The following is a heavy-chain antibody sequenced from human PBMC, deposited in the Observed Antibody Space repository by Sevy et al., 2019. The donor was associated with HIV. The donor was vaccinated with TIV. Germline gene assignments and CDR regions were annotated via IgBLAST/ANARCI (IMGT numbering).Heavy chain of an antibody. CDR1: GDSISSNNFD. Sequence: SETLSLTCTVSGDSISSNNFDWGWVRQPLEKGLEWIGSIYYTGSTYYNPSLKSRVTISVDTSKNQFSLKLTSVTAADTAVYYCAREAVALDYWGQRTLVTVSS. J-gene: IGHJ4*01. CDR3: AREAVALDY. V-gene: IGHV4-39*02. D-gene: IGHD6-19*01. CDR2: IYYTGST.